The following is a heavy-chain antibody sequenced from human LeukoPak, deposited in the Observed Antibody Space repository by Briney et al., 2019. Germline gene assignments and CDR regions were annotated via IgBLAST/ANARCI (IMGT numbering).Heavy chain of an antibody. Sequence: GGSLRLSCAASGVTFSSYGMHWVRQAPGKGQEWVAVIWYDGSDKYYADSVKGRFTISRDNSKNTLYLQMNSLRAEDTAVYYCARERADGFDIWGQGTMVTVSA. V-gene: IGHV3-33*01. CDR1: GVTFSSYG. J-gene: IGHJ3*02. CDR2: IWYDGSDK. CDR3: ARERADGFDI.